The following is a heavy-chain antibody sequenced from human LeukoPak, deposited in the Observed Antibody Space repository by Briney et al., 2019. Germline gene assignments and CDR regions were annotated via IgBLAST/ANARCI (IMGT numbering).Heavy chain of an antibody. V-gene: IGHV3-23*01. Sequence: GGSLRLSCAASGFTFSSYTMTWVRQAPGKGLDWVSSINSDGDSTYFAHSVEGRFTISRDNSKNTVHPLLNRLRAEDTAVYYCAQGRDGYNPFDYWGQGTLVTVSS. J-gene: IGHJ4*02. D-gene: IGHD5-24*01. CDR3: AQGRDGYNPFDY. CDR1: GFTFSSYT. CDR2: INSDGDST.